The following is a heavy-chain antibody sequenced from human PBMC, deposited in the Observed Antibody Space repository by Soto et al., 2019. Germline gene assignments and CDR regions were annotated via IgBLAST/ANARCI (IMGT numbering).Heavy chain of an antibody. CDR1: GFTFSSYG. V-gene: IGHV3-33*01. CDR2: IWYDGSNK. J-gene: IGHJ4*02. Sequence: QVQLVESGGGVVQPGRSLRLSCAASGFTFSSYGMHWVRQAPGKGLEWVAVIWYDGSNKYYADSVKGRFTISRDNSKNTLYLQMNSLRAEDTAVYYCARDRRGYSYGLYYFDYWGQGTLVTVSS. D-gene: IGHD5-18*01. CDR3: ARDRRGYSYGLYYFDY.